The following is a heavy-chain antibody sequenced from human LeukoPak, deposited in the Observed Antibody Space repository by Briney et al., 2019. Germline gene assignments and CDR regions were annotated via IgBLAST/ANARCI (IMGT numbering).Heavy chain of an antibody. Sequence: GGSLRLSCAASGFTFSTYAMHWVRQAPGKGLEWVAAISYDGSNKNYADSVKGRFTISRDNSKNTVYLQMNSLRAEDTAIYYCANDLGWIQLNLGRGQGTLVTVSS. CDR3: ANDLGWIQLNLG. V-gene: IGHV3-30*04. CDR1: GFTFSTYA. J-gene: IGHJ4*02. D-gene: IGHD5-18*01. CDR2: ISYDGSNK.